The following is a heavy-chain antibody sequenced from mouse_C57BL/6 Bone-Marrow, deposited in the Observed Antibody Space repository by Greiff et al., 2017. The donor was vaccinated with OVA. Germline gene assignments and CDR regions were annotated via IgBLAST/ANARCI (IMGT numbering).Heavy chain of an antibody. CDR2: IDPGTGGT. J-gene: IGHJ3*01. Sequence: QVQLQQSGAELVRPGASVTLSCKASGYTFTDYEMHWVKQTPVHGLEWIGAIDPGTGGTDYNQKFKGKAILTADTSSSTAYMALRSLTSEDSSVYCCTTTGPFAYWGQGTMVTVSA. D-gene: IGHD4-1*02. CDR3: TTTGPFAY. CDR1: GYTFTDYE. V-gene: IGHV1-15*01.